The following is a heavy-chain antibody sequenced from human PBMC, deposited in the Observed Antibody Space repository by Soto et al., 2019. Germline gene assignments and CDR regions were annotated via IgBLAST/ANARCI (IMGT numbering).Heavy chain of an antibody. Sequence: VASVKVSCKASGYTFTSYYMHWVRQAPGQGLEWMGIINPSGGSTSYAQKFQGRVTMTRDTSTSTVYMELSSLRSEDTAVYYCARGPGYCSGGSCYKMDIWGQGTMVTVSS. J-gene: IGHJ3*02. V-gene: IGHV1-46*03. CDR2: INPSGGST. CDR3: ARGPGYCSGGSCYKMDI. D-gene: IGHD2-15*01. CDR1: GYTFTSYY.